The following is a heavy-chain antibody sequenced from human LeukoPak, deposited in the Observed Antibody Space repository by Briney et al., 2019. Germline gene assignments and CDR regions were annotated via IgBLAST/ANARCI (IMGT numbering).Heavy chain of an antibody. CDR3: ASPPSYYYETSGYSHDAFDL. CDR2: ISHSGSA. J-gene: IGHJ3*01. D-gene: IGHD3-22*01. Sequence: SETLSLNCTVSGGPLSSNTYYWGWNRQPPGKGLEWIGSISHSGSAYYNPSLKSRVSISVDTSMTQMSLKLSSVTASDTAVYYCASPPSYYYETSGYSHDAFDLRGQGTMIAVSS. CDR1: GGPLSSNTYY. V-gene: IGHV4-39*01.